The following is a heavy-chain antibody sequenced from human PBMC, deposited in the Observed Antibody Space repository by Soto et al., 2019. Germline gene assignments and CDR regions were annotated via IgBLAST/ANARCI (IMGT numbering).Heavy chain of an antibody. CDR2: IYSSGAA. Sequence: QLQLQESGPGLVKPSETLSLTCVVSGDSIRSSNYYWGWLRQSPVKGLEWIGSIYSSGAAYYNPSIKSRATISIDTSKTPFPLKLNSWTSADTGVYYCARITPYPGGYGHFDHGCQGNRVTFSS. V-gene: IGHV4-39*01. D-gene: IGHD5-12*01. J-gene: IGHJ4*02. CDR3: ARITPYPGGYGHFDH. CDR1: GDSIRSSNYY.